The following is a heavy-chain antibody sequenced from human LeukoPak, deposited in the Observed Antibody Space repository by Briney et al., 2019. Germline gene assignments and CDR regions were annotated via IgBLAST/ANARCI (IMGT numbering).Heavy chain of an antibody. J-gene: IGHJ3*02. D-gene: IGHD1-26*01. CDR1: GDSVSSNGAA. Sequence: SQTLSLTCAISGDSVSSNGAAWNWIRQSPSRGLEWLGRTYYRHKRYNDYAVSVKSRITINPDTSKNQFSLQLTSVTPGDTAVYYCARGSDSVGATTTFDIWGQGTMVTVSS. CDR3: ARGSDSVGATTTFDI. CDR2: TYYRHKRYN. V-gene: IGHV6-1*01.